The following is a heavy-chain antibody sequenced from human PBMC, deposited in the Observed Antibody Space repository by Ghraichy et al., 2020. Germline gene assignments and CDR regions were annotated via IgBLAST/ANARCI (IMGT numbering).Heavy chain of an antibody. Sequence: SETLSLTCTVSGGSISSGGYYWTWIRQHPGKGLEWIGYIYHSGNTYYNPSLKSRVTISVDTSKNQFSLKLNSVTAADTAVYYCARHYGGNSLDYWGQGTLVTVSS. CDR1: GGSISSGGYY. CDR2: IYHSGNT. J-gene: IGHJ4*02. V-gene: IGHV4-31*03. D-gene: IGHD4-23*01. CDR3: ARHYGGNSLDY.